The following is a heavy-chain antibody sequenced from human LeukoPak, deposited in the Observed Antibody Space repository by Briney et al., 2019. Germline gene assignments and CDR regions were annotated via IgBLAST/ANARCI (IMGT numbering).Heavy chain of an antibody. V-gene: IGHV3-23*01. CDR3: AKGGFVVVPAAKRGDFDY. D-gene: IGHD2-2*01. J-gene: IGHJ4*02. CDR1: VFTFSSYA. Sequence: GGSLRLSCAASVFTFSSYAMSWVRQAPGKGLEWGSAISGRGGSTYYTDSVEGRFTISRDNSNNTLYLQMNSLRAEDTAVYYCAKGGFVVVPAAKRGDFDYWGQGTLVTVSS. CDR2: ISGRGGST.